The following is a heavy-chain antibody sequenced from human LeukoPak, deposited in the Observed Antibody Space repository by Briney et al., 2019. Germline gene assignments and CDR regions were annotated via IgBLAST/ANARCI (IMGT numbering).Heavy chain of an antibody. D-gene: IGHD6-19*01. Sequence: ASVKVSCKASGYTFTGYYMHWVRQAPGQGLEWMGGFDPEDGETIYAQKFQGRVTMTEDTSTDTAYMELSSLRSEDTAVYYCAAVSWYSSGWYVYYWGQGTLVTVSS. CDR3: AAVSWYSSGWYVYY. J-gene: IGHJ4*02. V-gene: IGHV1-24*01. CDR1: GYTFTGYY. CDR2: FDPEDGET.